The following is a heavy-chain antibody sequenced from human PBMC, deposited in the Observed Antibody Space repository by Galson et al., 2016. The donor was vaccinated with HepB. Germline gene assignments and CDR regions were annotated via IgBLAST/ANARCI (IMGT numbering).Heavy chain of an antibody. CDR1: GFTFSSYA. Sequence: YLRLSCAASGFTFSSYAMSWVRQAPGKGLEWVSAISGSGGSTYYADSVKGRFTISRDNSKNTLYLQMNSLRAEDTAVYYCAKGACSGGSCLYYYYGMDVWGKGTTVTVSS. D-gene: IGHD2-15*01. CDR2: ISGSGGST. V-gene: IGHV3-23*01. CDR3: AKGACSGGSCLYYYYGMDV. J-gene: IGHJ6*04.